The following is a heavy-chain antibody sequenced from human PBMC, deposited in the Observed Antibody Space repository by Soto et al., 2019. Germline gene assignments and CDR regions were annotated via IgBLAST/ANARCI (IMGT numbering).Heavy chain of an antibody. J-gene: IGHJ4*02. V-gene: IGHV4-30-4*01. D-gene: IGHD3-22*01. CDR2: ICHSGIT. CDR3: ARQTYYYDTNANYQYYFDS. CDR1: GGSISSVDYC. Sequence: SEPLSLTYSVSGGSISSVDYCWTWNRHTPGKGLEWMGYICHSGITYYNPSLKGRLIISIENSKNQFSLRLTSVTAADSAMYYCARQTYYYDTNANYQYYFDSWGQGTLVTVSS.